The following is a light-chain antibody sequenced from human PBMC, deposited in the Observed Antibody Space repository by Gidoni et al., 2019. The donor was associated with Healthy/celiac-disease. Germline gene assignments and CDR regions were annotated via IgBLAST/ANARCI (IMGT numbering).Light chain of an antibody. CDR3: QQYDNISLT. J-gene: IGKJ4*01. CDR1: QNISNY. Sequence: DIQMTPSPSSLSASVGDRVTITCQASQNISNYLNWYQQKPGKAPKLLIYDASTLKTGVPSRFSGSGSGTDFTFTISSLQPEDIATYYCQQYDNISLTFGGXTKVEIK. CDR2: DAS. V-gene: IGKV1-33*01.